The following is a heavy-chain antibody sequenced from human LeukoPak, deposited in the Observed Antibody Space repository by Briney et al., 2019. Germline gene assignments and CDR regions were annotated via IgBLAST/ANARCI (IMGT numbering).Heavy chain of an antibody. Sequence: ASVKVSCKASGYTFTSYYMHWVRQAPGQGLEWMGIINPSGGSTSYAQKFQGRVTMTRDTSTSTVYMELSSLRSEDTAVYYCARAVVSSGSNGAPSHHWGQGTLVTVSS. CDR2: INPSGGST. CDR3: ARAVVSSGSNGAPSHH. V-gene: IGHV1-46*01. J-gene: IGHJ5*02. CDR1: GYTFTSYY. D-gene: IGHD3-22*01.